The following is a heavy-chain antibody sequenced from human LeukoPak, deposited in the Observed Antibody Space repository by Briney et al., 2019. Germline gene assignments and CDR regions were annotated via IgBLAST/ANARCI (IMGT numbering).Heavy chain of an antibody. CDR2: IIPIFGIA. V-gene: IGHV1-69*04. CDR3: ALAYCGGDCYESAEYFQH. D-gene: IGHD2-21*02. CDR1: GGTFSSYA. J-gene: IGHJ1*01. Sequence: GASVKVSCKASGGTFSSYAISWVRQAPGQGPEWMGRIIPIFGIANYAQKFQGRVTITAGKSTSTAYMELSSLRSEDTAVYYCALAYCGGDCYESAEYFQHWGQGTLVTVSS.